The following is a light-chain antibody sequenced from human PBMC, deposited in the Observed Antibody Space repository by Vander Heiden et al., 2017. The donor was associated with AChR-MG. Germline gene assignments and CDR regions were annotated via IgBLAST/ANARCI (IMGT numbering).Light chain of an antibody. CDR1: NIGGKS. J-gene: IGLJ2*01. Sequence: SYVLTQPPSVSVAPGKTARIACVGNNIGGKSVHGYQRKPGQAPVLVIFYDSDRPSGIPERFSGSNSGNTATLTISRVEAGDEADYYCQVWDRSNDLPVLFGGGTKLTVL. CDR3: QVWDRSNDLPVL. V-gene: IGLV3-21*04. CDR2: YDS.